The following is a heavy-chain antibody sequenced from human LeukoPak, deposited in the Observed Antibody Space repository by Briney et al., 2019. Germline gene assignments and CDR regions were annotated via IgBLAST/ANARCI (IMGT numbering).Heavy chain of an antibody. CDR3: ARHPEYSSSLYLFDP. V-gene: IGHV4-39*01. J-gene: IGHJ5*02. D-gene: IGHD6-6*01. Sequence: SETLSLTCTVSGDSISSGTYYWTWIRQSPGKGLEWIGTIYYSGRTYYNPSLKSRVTISVDTSKNQFSLKLSSVTAADTAVYYCARHPEYSSSLYLFDPWGQGTLVTVSS. CDR2: IYYSGRT. CDR1: GDSISSGTYY.